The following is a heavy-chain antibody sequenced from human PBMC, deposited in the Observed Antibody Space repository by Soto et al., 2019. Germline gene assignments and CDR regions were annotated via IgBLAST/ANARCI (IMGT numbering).Heavy chain of an antibody. D-gene: IGHD6-13*01. CDR1: GFTFSSYD. J-gene: IGHJ3*02. CDR3: ARRVAADGFDI. V-gene: IGHV3-13*01. Sequence: GGSLRLSCAASGFTFSSYDMHWVRQAPGKSLEWVSGIGTSGDTYYPGSVKGRFTISRENARNSLYLQMNSLRAEDTAVYYCARRVAADGFDIWGQGTMVTVSS. CDR2: IGTSGDT.